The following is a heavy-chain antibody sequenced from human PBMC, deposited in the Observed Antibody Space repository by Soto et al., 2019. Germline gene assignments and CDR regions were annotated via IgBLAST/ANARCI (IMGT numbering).Heavy chain of an antibody. V-gene: IGHV3-48*02. CDR1: GFTFSRYN. CDR3: VREEASGSSGLTYHYYYNGMDV. Sequence: GGSVRLSCVASGFTFSRYNMHWVRQAPGKGLEWVAYVTTSGDTMFYADSVEGRFAISRDVAKNSVHLQMNSLGDEDTAVYYSVREEASGSSGLTYHYYYNGMDVWGQGTTVTVSS. CDR2: VTTSGDTM. D-gene: IGHD3-10*01. J-gene: IGHJ6*02.